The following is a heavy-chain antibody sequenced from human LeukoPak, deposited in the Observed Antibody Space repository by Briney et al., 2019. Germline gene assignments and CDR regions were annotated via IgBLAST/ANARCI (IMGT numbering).Heavy chain of an antibody. J-gene: IGHJ6*03. V-gene: IGHV4-4*07. CDR3: AREPTVSYYYYDYMDD. CDR1: GGSISSYD. D-gene: IGHD4-17*01. Sequence: SETLSLTCTVSGGSISSYDSTWIPQPAGKGLEWIGRIYTSGSTNYNPSLKSRVTMSLDKSKNQFSLKLSSVTAADTAVYYCAREPTVSYYYYDYMDDWGKGTTVTVSS. CDR2: IYTSGST.